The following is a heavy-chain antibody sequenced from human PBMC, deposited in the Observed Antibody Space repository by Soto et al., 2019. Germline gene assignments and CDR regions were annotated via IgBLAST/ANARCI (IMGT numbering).Heavy chain of an antibody. D-gene: IGHD3-9*01. Sequence: GGSLRLSCAASGFTFSSYSMNWVRQAPGKGLEWVSSISSSSSYIYYADSVKGRFTISRDNAKNSLYLQMNSLRAEDTAVYYCARVLDYDILTGYFDAFDIWGQGTMVTVSS. V-gene: IGHV3-21*01. CDR1: GFTFSSYS. CDR2: ISSSSSYI. J-gene: IGHJ3*02. CDR3: ARVLDYDILTGYFDAFDI.